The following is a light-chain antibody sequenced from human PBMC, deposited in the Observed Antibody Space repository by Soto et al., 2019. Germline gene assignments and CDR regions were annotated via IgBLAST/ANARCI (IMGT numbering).Light chain of an antibody. CDR2: AAS. CDR1: QGIRND. Sequence: AIQMTQSPSSLSASVGYRVTITCRASQGIRNDLGWYQQKPGKAPKLLIYAASSLQSGVPSRFSGSGSGTDFTLTISSPEPEDFAVYYCQQRSSWPLTFGQGTKVDIK. CDR3: QQRSSWPLT. J-gene: IGKJ1*01. V-gene: IGKV1-6*01.